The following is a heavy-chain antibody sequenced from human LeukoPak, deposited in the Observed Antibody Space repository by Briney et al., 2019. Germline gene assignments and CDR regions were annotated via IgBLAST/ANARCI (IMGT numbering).Heavy chain of an antibody. CDR2: SSTYNGNT. CDR1: GYIFTSYG. D-gene: IGHD3-16*01. CDR3: ARVEGGGRRGYWFDP. V-gene: IGHV1-18*01. Sequence: EAPVKVSCKASGYIFTSYGISWVRQAPGLGLEWMGWSSTYNGNTNYAQKFQGRVTMTTDTSTSTAYMELRSLTSDDTAVYYCARVEGGGRRGYWFDPWGQGTLVTVSS. J-gene: IGHJ5*02.